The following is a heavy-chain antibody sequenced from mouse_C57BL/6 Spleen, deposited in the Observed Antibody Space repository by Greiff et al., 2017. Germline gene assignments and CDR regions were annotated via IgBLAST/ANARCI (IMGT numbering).Heavy chain of an antibody. Sequence: VQLQQSGPVLVKPGASVKLSCKASGYTFTDYYMNWVKQSHGKSLEWIGVINPYNGGTSYNQKFKGKATLTVDKSSSTAYMELNSLTSEDSAVYYCAREGITTVVEGFDDWGQGTTLTVSS. CDR3: AREGITTVVEGFDD. CDR2: INPYNGGT. J-gene: IGHJ2*01. V-gene: IGHV1-19*01. CDR1: GYTFTDYY. D-gene: IGHD1-1*01.